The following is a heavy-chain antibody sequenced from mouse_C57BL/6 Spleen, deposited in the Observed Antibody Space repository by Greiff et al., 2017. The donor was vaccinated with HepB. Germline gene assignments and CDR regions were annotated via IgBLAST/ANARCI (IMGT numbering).Heavy chain of an antibody. V-gene: IGHV1-52*01. CDR1: GYTFTSYW. J-gene: IGHJ4*01. CDR3: ARGGGYYGGAMDY. Sequence: QVQLQQPGAELVRPGSSVKLSCKASGYTFTSYWMHWVKQRPIQGLEWIGNIDPSDSETHYNQKFKDKATLTVDKSSSTAYMQLSSLTSEDSAVYYCARGGGYYGGAMDYWGQGTSVTVSS. CDR2: IDPSDSET. D-gene: IGHD1-1*01.